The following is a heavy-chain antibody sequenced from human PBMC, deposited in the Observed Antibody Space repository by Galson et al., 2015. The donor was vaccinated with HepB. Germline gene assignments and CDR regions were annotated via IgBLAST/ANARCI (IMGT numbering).Heavy chain of an antibody. Sequence: LSLTCTVSGGSISSSSYYWGWIRQPPGKGLEWIGSIYYSGSTYYNPSLKSRVTISVDTSKNQFTLKLSSVTAADTAVYYCAIHEAATVDYWGQGTLVTVSS. CDR3: AIHEAATVDY. D-gene: IGHD1-14*01. CDR1: GGSISSSSYY. CDR2: IYYSGST. J-gene: IGHJ4*02. V-gene: IGHV4-39*01.